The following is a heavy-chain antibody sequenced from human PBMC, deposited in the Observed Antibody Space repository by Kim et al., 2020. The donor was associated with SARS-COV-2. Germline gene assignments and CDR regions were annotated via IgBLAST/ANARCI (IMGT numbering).Heavy chain of an antibody. CDR1: GYSFTSYW. V-gene: IGHV5-10-1*01. Sequence: GESLKISCKGSGYSFTSYWISWVRQMPGKGLEWMGRIDPSDSYTNYSPSFQGHVTISADKSISTAYLQWSSLKASDTAMYYCARILAEITMVRGVITRNYYYGMDVWGQGTTVTVSS. CDR2: IDPSDSYT. J-gene: IGHJ6*02. CDR3: ARILAEITMVRGVITRNYYYGMDV. D-gene: IGHD3-10*01.